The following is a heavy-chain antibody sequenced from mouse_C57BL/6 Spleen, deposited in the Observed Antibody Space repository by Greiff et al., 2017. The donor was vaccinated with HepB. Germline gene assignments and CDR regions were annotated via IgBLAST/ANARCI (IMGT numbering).Heavy chain of an antibody. CDR3: AREGGLLLAMDY. CDR2: ISGGGGNT. D-gene: IGHD2-3*01. J-gene: IGHJ4*01. CDR1: GFTFSSYT. V-gene: IGHV5-9*01. Sequence: EVKLMESGGGLVKPGGSLKLSCAASGFTFSSYTMSWVRQTPEKRLEWVATISGGGGNTYYPDSVKGRFTISRDNAKNTLYLQMSSLRSEDTALYYCAREGGLLLAMDYWGQGTSVTVSS.